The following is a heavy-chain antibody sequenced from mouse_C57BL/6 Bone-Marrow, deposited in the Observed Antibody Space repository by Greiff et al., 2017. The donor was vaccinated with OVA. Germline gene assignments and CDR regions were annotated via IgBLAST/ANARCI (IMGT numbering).Heavy chain of an antibody. Sequence: QVQLQQSGAELAKPGASVKLSCKASGYTFTSYWMHWVKQRPGQGLEWIGYINPSSGYTKYNQKFKDKATLTADKSSSTAYMQLSSLTYDDSAVYYCANIYYDYDENCFDYWGRGTTLTVSS. J-gene: IGHJ2*01. CDR2: INPSSGYT. CDR3: ANIYYDYDENCFDY. V-gene: IGHV1-7*01. D-gene: IGHD2-4*01. CDR1: GYTFTSYW.